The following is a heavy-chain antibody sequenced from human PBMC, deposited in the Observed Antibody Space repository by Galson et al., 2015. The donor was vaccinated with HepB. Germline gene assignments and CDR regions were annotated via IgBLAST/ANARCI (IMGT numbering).Heavy chain of an antibody. CDR3: ARHGGYSSGWFFDY. J-gene: IGHJ4*02. CDR2: IYYSGST. Sequence: ETLSLTCAVYGGSFSGYYWSWIRQPPGKGLEWIGSIYYSGSTYYNPSLKSRVTISVDTSKNQFSLKLSSVTAADTAVYYCARHGGYSSGWFFDYWGQGTLVTVSS. V-gene: IGHV4-34*01. D-gene: IGHD6-19*01. CDR1: GGSFSGYY.